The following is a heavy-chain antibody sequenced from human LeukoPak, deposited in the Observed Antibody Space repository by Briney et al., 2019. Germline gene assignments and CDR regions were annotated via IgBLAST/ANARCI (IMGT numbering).Heavy chain of an antibody. Sequence: ASVQVSRKASGYTFTSYGISWVRQAPGQGLEWMGWISAYNGNTNYAQKLQGRVTMTTDTSTSTAYMELRSLRSDDTAVYYCARDTSITIFGVAPPFDPWGQGTLVTVSS. CDR3: ARDTSITIFGVAPPFDP. CDR1: GYTFTSYG. V-gene: IGHV1-18*01. J-gene: IGHJ5*02. D-gene: IGHD3-3*01. CDR2: ISAYNGNT.